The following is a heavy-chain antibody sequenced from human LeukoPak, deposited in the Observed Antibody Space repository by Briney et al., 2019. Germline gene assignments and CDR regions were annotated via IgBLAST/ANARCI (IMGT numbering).Heavy chain of an antibody. CDR2: ITSAGSYI. CDR1: GFTFSSYA. CDR3: TRGGWGLDY. D-gene: IGHD3-16*01. J-gene: IGHJ4*02. Sequence: GGSLRLSCAASGFTFSSYAMSWVRQAPGKGLEWVSSITSAGSYIYYVDSVKGRFTVSRDNAKNSLYLQMNSLRGEDTAVYYCTRGGWGLDYWGQGTLVTVSS. V-gene: IGHV3-21*04.